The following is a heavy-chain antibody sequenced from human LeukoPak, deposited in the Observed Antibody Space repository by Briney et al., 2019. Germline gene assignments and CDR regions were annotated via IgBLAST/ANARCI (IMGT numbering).Heavy chain of an antibody. Sequence: PSETLSLTCTVSGGSISSYYWSWIRQPAGKGLEWIGRIYTSGSTNYNPSLKSRVTMSVDTSKNQFSLKLSSVTAADTAVYYCARGTVVHTVATIINWFDPWGQGTLVTVSS. CDR2: IYTSGST. CDR1: GGSISSYY. J-gene: IGHJ5*02. CDR3: ARGTVVHTVATIINWFDP. D-gene: IGHD5-12*01. V-gene: IGHV4-4*07.